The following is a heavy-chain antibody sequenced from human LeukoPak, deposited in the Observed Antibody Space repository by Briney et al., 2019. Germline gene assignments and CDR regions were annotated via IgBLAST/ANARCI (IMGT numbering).Heavy chain of an antibody. J-gene: IGHJ4*02. CDR3: ARGGRYSHNWYVDY. V-gene: IGHV3-74*01. D-gene: IGHD1-1*01. CDR1: GFTLSSYW. CDR2: MNYDGSST. Sequence: GGSLRLSCAASGFTLSSYWMYWVRQAPGKGLVWVSRMNYDGSSTIYADSVKGRFTISRDNAKNTLYLQMDSLRAEDTAVYYCARGGRYSHNWYVDYWGQGTLVTVSS.